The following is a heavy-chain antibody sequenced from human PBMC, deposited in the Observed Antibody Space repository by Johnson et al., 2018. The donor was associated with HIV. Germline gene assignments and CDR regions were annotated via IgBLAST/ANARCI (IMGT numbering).Heavy chain of an antibody. D-gene: IGHD2/OR15-2a*01. CDR3: AKVLLPQDAFDI. V-gene: IGHV3-NL1*01. J-gene: IGHJ3*02. Sequence: QVQLVESGGGVVQPGRSLRLSCAASGFTFSSYAMHWVRQAPGKGLEWVAVIYSGGSTYYADSVKGRFTISRDNAKNSLYLQMNSLGAEDTALYYCAKVLLPQDAFDIWGQGTMVTVSS. CDR1: GFTFSSYA. CDR2: IYSGGST.